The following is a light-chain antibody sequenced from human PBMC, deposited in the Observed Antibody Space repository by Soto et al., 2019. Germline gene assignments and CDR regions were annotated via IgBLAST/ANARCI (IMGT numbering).Light chain of an antibody. J-gene: IGKJ1*01. V-gene: IGKV2-24*01. CDR3: MQSVQLRT. Sequence: DIVLTQTPLSSPVTLGQPASFSCRSSRSLLHSDGNTYLSWLHQRPGQPPRLLIYQISKRLSGVPDRFSGSGAVTSFTLKISRVEAQDVGIYFCMQSVQLRTFGQGTKVEIK. CDR1: RSLLHSDGNTY. CDR2: QIS.